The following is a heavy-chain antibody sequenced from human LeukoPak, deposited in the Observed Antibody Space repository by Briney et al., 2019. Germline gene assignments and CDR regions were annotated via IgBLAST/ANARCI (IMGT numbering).Heavy chain of an antibody. J-gene: IGHJ1*01. V-gene: IGHV3-15*01. CDR2: IKRKTDGGTT. D-gene: IGHD2-15*01. Sequence: TGGSLRLSCATSGFSFNDAWMSWVRQAPGKGLEWVGRIKRKTDGGTTDYAAPVKGRFTISRDDSKNTLYLQMNSLKTEDTAVYYCTTDGGIFANVITHCWGQGTLVTVSS. CDR1: GFSFNDAW. CDR3: TTDGGIFANVITHC.